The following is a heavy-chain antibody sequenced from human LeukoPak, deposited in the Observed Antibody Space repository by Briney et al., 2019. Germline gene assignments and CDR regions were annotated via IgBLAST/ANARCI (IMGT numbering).Heavy chain of an antibody. CDR1: GYTFTDYY. CDR3: ARANFLYCSSSTCLFDY. CDR2: INPNDGDT. Sequence: ASVKVSCKASGYTFTDYYMHWVRQAPGQGFEWMGWINPNDGDTNYARKFQGRVTMTRDTSISTAHMEVSRLRSDDTAVYYCARANFLYCSSSTCLFDYWGQGTLVTVSS. D-gene: IGHD2-2*01. V-gene: IGHV1-2*02. J-gene: IGHJ4*02.